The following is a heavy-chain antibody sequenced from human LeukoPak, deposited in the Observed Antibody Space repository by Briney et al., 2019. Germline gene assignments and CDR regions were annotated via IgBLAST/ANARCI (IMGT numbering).Heavy chain of an antibody. V-gene: IGHV3-48*01. CDR1: GFTFSNAW. J-gene: IGHJ4*02. D-gene: IGHD6-13*01. CDR2: ISSSSSTI. CDR3: ARDRYSSSWYYFDY. Sequence: GGSLRLSCAASGFTFSNAWMSWVRQAPGKGLEWVSYISSSSSTIYYADSVKGRFTISRDNAKNSLYLQMNSLRAEDTAVYYCARDRYSSSWYYFDYWGQGTLVTVSS.